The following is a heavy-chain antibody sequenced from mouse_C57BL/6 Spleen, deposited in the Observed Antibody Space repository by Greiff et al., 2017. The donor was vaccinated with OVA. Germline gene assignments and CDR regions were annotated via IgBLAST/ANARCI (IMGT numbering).Heavy chain of an antibody. D-gene: IGHD1-1*01. Sequence: QVQLQQSGAELVRPGASVTLSCKASGYTFTDYDMHWVKQTPVHGLEWIGAIDPETGGTAYNQKFKGKAILTADKSSSTAYMELRSLTSEDSAVYYCTRDYGTYFDDWGQGTTLTVSS. CDR3: TRDYGTYFDD. V-gene: IGHV1-15*01. J-gene: IGHJ2*01. CDR1: GYTFTDYD. CDR2: IDPETGGT.